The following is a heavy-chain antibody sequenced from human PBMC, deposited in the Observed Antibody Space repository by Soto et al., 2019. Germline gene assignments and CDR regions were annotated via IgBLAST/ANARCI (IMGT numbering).Heavy chain of an antibody. Sequence: ASVKVSCKASGYTFTSYAMHWVRQAPGQRLEWMGWINAGNGNTKYSQKFQGRVTITRDTSASTAYMELSSLRSEDTAVYYCAGGRSAVAPPDYWGQGTLVTVSS. CDR1: GYTFTSYA. CDR3: AGGRSAVAPPDY. CDR2: INAGNGNT. V-gene: IGHV1-3*01. D-gene: IGHD6-19*01. J-gene: IGHJ4*02.